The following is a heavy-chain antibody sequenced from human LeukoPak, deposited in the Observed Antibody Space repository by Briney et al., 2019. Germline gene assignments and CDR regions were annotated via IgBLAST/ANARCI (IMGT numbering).Heavy chain of an antibody. Sequence: GGSLRLSCTASGFSLSGHWMHWARQLPGKGLVWVSRISPTGSTTSYADSVKGRFTVSRDNVENTLYLQVNNLRAEDTAVYYCARGPNSNWSGLDFWGQGTLLTVSS. CDR2: ISPTGSTT. CDR3: ARGPNSNWSGLDF. J-gene: IGHJ4*02. D-gene: IGHD6-6*01. CDR1: GFSLSGHW. V-gene: IGHV3-74*01.